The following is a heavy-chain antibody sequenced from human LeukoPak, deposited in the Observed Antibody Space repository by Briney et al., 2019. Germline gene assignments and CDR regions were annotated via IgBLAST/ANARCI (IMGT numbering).Heavy chain of an antibody. CDR3: ARVLYLDRSPVGATGGFDY. J-gene: IGHJ4*02. CDR2: INPNSGGT. CDR1: GYTFTGYY. Sequence: ASVKVSCKASGYTFTGYYMHWVRQAPGQGLEWMGWINPNSGGTNYAQKFQGRVTMTRDTSISTAYMELSRLRSDDTAVYYCARVLYLDRSPVGATGGFDYWGEGCLVTVSS. D-gene: IGHD1-26*01. V-gene: IGHV1-2*02.